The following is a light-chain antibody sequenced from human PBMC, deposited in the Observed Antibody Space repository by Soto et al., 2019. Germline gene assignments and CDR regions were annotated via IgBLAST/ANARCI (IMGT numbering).Light chain of an antibody. Sequence: QSVLTQPASVSGSPGQSITISCTGTSSDVGGYNYVSWYQQHPGKAPKLMIYDVTNRPSGVSNRFSGSKSGNTASLTSSGLQAEDEADYYCSSSTSSSTPLVFGGGTKLTVL. J-gene: IGLJ3*02. CDR3: SSSTSSSTPLV. V-gene: IGLV2-14*01. CDR2: DVT. CDR1: SSDVGGYNY.